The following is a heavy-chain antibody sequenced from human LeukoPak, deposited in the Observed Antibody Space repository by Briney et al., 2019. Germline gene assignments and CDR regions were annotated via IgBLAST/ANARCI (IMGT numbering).Heavy chain of an antibody. Sequence: SETLSLTCTVSGGSISSYYWSWIRQPPGKGLEWIGYIYYSGSTNYNPSLKSRVTISVDTSKNQFSLKLSSVTAAVTAVYYCARDSGSYPDYWGQGTLVTVSS. D-gene: IGHD1-26*01. CDR2: IYYSGST. V-gene: IGHV4-59*01. J-gene: IGHJ4*02. CDR1: GGSISSYY. CDR3: ARDSGSYPDY.